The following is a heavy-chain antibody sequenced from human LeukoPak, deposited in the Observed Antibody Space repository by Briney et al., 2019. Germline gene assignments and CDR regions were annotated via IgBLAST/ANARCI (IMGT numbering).Heavy chain of an antibody. J-gene: IGHJ4*02. CDR2: INPNRGGT. Sequence: ASVKVSCKASGYTFTGYYMHWVRQAPGQGLEWMGWINPNRGGTKDAQKFQGRVTMTRDTSISTAYMELSRLRSDDTAVYYCARDLGGDAFDIWGQGTLVTVSS. CDR3: ARDLGGDAFDI. CDR1: GYTFTGYY. D-gene: IGHD3-16*01. V-gene: IGHV1-2*02.